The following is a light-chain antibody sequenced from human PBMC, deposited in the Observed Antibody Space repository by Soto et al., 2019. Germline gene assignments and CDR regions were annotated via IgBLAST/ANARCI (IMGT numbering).Light chain of an antibody. Sequence: IQMTQSPSSVSASVGDRVTITCRASQDISRWLAWYQHKPGKVPNLLIYAASTLQSGVPSRFSGSGSGTDFTLTISSLQPEDFATYYCQQVNNFPLTFGGGTKVEIK. CDR2: AAS. V-gene: IGKV1D-12*01. J-gene: IGKJ4*01. CDR3: QQVNNFPLT. CDR1: QDISRW.